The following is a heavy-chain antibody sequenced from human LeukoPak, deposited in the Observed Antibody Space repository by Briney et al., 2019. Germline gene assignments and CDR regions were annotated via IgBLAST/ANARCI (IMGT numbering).Heavy chain of an antibody. CDR2: IYYSGST. J-gene: IGHJ5*02. D-gene: IGHD6-13*01. V-gene: IGHV4-61*01. Sequence: SETLSLTCTVSGGSVSSGSYYWSWIRQPPGKGLEWIGYIYYSGSTNYNPSLKSRVTISVDTSKNQFSLKLSSVTAADTAVYYCARDRPTQYSSSSTRWFDPWGQGTLVTVSS. CDR3: ARDRPTQYSSSSTRWFDP. CDR1: GGSVSSGSYY.